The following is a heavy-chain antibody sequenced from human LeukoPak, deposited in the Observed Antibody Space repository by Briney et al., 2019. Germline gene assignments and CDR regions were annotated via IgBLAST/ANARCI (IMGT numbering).Heavy chain of an antibody. Sequence: SETLSLTCTVPGGSISSYYWSWIRQPPGKGLEWIGYIYYTGSTNYNPSLRSRVTISVDTSKNQFSLKLSSVTAADTALYYCARIILGNYFDYWGQGTLVTVSS. V-gene: IGHV4-59*01. CDR2: IYYTGST. CDR3: ARIILGNYFDY. J-gene: IGHJ4*02. CDR1: GGSISSYY. D-gene: IGHD3-3*01.